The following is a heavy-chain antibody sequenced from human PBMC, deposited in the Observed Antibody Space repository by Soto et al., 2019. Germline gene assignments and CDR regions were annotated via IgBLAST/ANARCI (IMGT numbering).Heavy chain of an antibody. CDR2: IYYSGST. CDR1: GGSISSYY. Sequence: QVQLQESGPGLVKPSETLSLTCTVSGGSISSYYWSWIRQPPGKGLEWIGYIYYSGSTNYNPSLKSRVTISVDTSKNQFSLKLSSVTAADTAVYYCARWDSSFDYWGQGTLVTFSS. D-gene: IGHD6-13*01. V-gene: IGHV4-59*01. J-gene: IGHJ4*02. CDR3: ARWDSSFDY.